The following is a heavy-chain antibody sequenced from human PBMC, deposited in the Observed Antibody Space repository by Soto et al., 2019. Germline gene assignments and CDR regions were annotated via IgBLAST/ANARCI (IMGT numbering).Heavy chain of an antibody. V-gene: IGHV3-30-3*01. CDR1: EFIFSNYA. CDR3: AKAGGLRSSWLPFDR. J-gene: IGHJ4*02. CDR2: ISYDGTYK. Sequence: PGGSLRLSCAASEFIFSNYAINWVRQAPGKGLEWVAIISYDGTYKYYGDSVKGRFTVSRDNSRKTLYLQMDSLRVEDTAVYYCAKAGGLRSSWLPFDRRGQGTQVTVSS. D-gene: IGHD6-13*01.